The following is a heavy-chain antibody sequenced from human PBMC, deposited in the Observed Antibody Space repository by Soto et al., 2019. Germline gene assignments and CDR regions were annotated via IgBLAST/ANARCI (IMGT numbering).Heavy chain of an antibody. J-gene: IGHJ3*02. CDR1: GFSFSNYA. CDR3: ATVRGYRQDFDAFDI. D-gene: IGHD3-16*02. CDR2: ISYDGSNK. Sequence: QVQLVESGGGVVQPGRSLRLSCVASGFSFSNYAMHWVRQAPGKGLEWGAVISYDGSNKYYADSVKGRFTISRDNSKNTLYLQRNNLRTEDTAVYYCATVRGYRQDFDAFDIWGQGTMVTVSS. V-gene: IGHV3-30-3*01.